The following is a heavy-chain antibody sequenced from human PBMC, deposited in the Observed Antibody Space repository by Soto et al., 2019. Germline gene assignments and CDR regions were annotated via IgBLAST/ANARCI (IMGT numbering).Heavy chain of an antibody. CDR1: GFSFSTYG. CDR2: ISYNSGSI. Sequence: GGSLRLSCAASGFSFSTYGMHWVRQAPGRGLEWVAFISYNSGSIYYADSVKGRFTISRDNAKNSVYLQMNSLRPEDTALYYCAKERSPVTTALGYWGQGTLVTVSS. V-gene: IGHV3-30*18. J-gene: IGHJ4*02. CDR3: AKERSPVTTALGY. D-gene: IGHD4-4*01.